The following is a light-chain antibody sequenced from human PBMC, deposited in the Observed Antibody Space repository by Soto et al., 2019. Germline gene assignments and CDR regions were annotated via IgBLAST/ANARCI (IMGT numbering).Light chain of an antibody. J-gene: IGLJ1*01. CDR3: SSYTSISTYV. CDR1: SSDVGGYNY. CDR2: EVS. V-gene: IGLV2-14*01. Sequence: QSALTQPASVCGSPGQSVTISCTGTSSDVGGYNYVSWYQHHPGKAPKLMIYEVSNRPSGVSNRFSGSKSGNTASLTISGLQAEDEADYYCSSYTSISTYVFGTGTKLTVL.